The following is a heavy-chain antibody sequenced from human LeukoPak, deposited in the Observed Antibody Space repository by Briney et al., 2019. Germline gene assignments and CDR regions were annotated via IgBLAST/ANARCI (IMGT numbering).Heavy chain of an antibody. V-gene: IGHV4-59*01. Sequence: SETLSLTCTVSGGSISSYYWSWIRQPPGKGLEWIGYIYYSGSTNYNPSLKSRVTISVDTSKNQFSLKLSSVVAADTAVYYCARESYDSSGLSSWFDPWGQGTLVTVSS. D-gene: IGHD3-22*01. CDR1: GGSISSYY. CDR2: IYYSGST. J-gene: IGHJ5*02. CDR3: ARESYDSSGLSSWFDP.